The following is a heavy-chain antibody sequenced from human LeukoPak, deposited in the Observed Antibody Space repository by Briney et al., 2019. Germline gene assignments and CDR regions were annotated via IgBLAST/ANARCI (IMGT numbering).Heavy chain of an antibody. D-gene: IGHD3-16*01. Sequence: SETLSLTCTVSGGSISSYYWSWIRQPPGKGLELIGYIYYSGSTNYNPSLKSRVTISVDTSKNQFSLKLSSVTAADTAVYYCAREANKLLRSHMDAWGKGTTVTISS. CDR3: AREANKLLRSHMDA. V-gene: IGHV4-59*01. CDR1: GGSISSYY. CDR2: IYYSGST. J-gene: IGHJ6*03.